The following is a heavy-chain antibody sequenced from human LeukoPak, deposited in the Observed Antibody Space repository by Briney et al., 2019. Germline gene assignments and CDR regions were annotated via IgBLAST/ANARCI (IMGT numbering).Heavy chain of an antibody. Sequence: GGSLRLSCAAPGFTFSIYAMSWVRQAPGKGLEWVSAISGSGGSTYYADSVKGRSTISRDNSKNTLYLQMNSLRAEDTAVYYCAKDRGVYNWNDVSYFDYWGQGTLVTVSS. CDR1: GFTFSIYA. CDR3: AKDRGVYNWNDVSYFDY. D-gene: IGHD1-20*01. CDR2: ISGSGGST. V-gene: IGHV3-23*01. J-gene: IGHJ4*02.